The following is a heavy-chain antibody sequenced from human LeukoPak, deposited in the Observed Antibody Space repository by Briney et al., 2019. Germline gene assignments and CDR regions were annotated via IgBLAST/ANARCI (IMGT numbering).Heavy chain of an antibody. CDR1: GFTFDDYA. J-gene: IGHJ6*02. V-gene: IGHV3-9*01. CDR3: AKDILQEITFGGVIVPHGMDV. D-gene: IGHD3-16*02. CDR2: ISWNSGSI. Sequence: PGGSLRLSCAASGFTFDDYAMHWVRQAPGKGLEWVSGISWNSGSIGYADSVKGRFTISRDNAKNSLYLQMNSLRAEDTALYYCAKDILQEITFGGVIVPHGMDVWGQGTTVTVSS.